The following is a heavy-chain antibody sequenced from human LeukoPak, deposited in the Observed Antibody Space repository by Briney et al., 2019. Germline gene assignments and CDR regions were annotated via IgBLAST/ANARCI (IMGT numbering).Heavy chain of an antibody. J-gene: IGHJ6*02. Sequence: SGGSLRLSCAASGFTSSSYEMNWVRQAPGKGLEWVSYMGSSVSGSTIYYSDSVKGRFTISRDNAKNSLYLQMSSLRAEDTATYYCAGCTKGPYYFGMDVWGQGTTVTVSS. V-gene: IGHV3-48*03. CDR2: MGSSVSGSTI. CDR3: AGCTKGPYYFGMDV. CDR1: GFTSSSYE.